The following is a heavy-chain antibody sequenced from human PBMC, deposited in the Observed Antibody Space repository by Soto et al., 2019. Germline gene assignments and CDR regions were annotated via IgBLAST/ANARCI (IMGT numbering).Heavy chain of an antibody. J-gene: IGHJ6*02. Sequence: ASVKVSCKASGYTFTSYYMHWVRQAPGQGLEWMGIINPSGGSTSYAQKFQGRVTMTRDTSTSTVYMELSSLRSEDTAMYHCARETSGGGYYYYGMDVWGQGXTVTVSS. V-gene: IGHV1-46*01. CDR2: INPSGGST. CDR3: ARETSGGGYYYYGMDV. CDR1: GYTFTSYY. D-gene: IGHD3-10*01.